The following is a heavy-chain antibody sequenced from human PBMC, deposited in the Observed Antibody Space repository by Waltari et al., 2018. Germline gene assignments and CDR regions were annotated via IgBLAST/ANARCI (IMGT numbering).Heavy chain of an antibody. CDR2: ITHSGST. CDR1: GGSFSGYY. V-gene: IGHV4-34*01. D-gene: IGHD2-2*01. J-gene: IGHJ4*02. Sequence: QVQLQQWGAGLLKPSATLSLTCAVYGGSFSGYYWSWLRHPPGKRLEWIGEITHSGSTNYNPSLKSRVTISVYTSKNQFSLKLSSVTAADTAVYYCARRRCTSCPVDYWGQGTLVTVSS. CDR3: ARRRCTSCPVDY.